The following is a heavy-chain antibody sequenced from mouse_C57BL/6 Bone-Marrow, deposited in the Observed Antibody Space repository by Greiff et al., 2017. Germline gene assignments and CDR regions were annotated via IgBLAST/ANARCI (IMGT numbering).Heavy chain of an antibody. D-gene: IGHD2-4*01. CDR2: ISSGGSYT. J-gene: IGHJ3*02. Sequence: EVMLVESGGDLVKPGGSLKLSCAASGFTFSSYGMSWVRQTPDKRLEWVATISSGGSYTYYPDSVKGRFTISRDNAKNTLYLQMSSLKSEDTAMYYCARHAITTRWGQGTLVTVSA. V-gene: IGHV5-6*02. CDR1: GFTFSSYG. CDR3: ARHAITTR.